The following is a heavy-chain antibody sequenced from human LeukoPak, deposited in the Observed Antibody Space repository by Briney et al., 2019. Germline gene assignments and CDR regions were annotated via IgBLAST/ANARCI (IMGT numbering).Heavy chain of an antibody. CDR3: AKDRGSVYYDFWSGGD. Sequence: GGSLRLSCAASGFTFSSYGMHWVRQAPGKGLEWVAFIRYDGSNKYYADSVKGRFTISRDNSKNTLYLQMNSLRAEDTAVYYCAKDRGSVYYDFWSGGDWGQGTLVTVSS. V-gene: IGHV3-30*02. D-gene: IGHD3-3*01. J-gene: IGHJ4*02. CDR1: GFTFSSYG. CDR2: IRYDGSNK.